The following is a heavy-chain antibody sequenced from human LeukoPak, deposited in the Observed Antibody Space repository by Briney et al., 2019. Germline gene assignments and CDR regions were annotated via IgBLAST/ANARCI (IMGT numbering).Heavy chain of an antibody. V-gene: IGHV4-34*01. CDR2: INHSGST. CDR3: ARVRIAAAGAKLKHYYYYGMDV. D-gene: IGHD6-13*01. J-gene: IGHJ6*02. Sequence: PSETLSLTCAVYGGSFSGYYWSWIRQPPGKGLEWIGEINHSGSTNYNPSLKSRVTISVDTSKNQFSLKLSSVTAADTAVYYCARVRIAAAGAKLKHYYYYGMDVWGQGTTVTVSS. CDR1: GGSFSGYY.